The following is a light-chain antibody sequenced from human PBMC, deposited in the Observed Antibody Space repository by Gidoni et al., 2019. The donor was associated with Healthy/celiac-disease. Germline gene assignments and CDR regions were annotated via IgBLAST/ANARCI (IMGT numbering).Light chain of an antibody. CDR1: QSISSY. Sequence: DIQLTQSPSSLSASVGDRVTITYRASQSISSYLNWYQQKPGKAPKLLIYAASSLQSGVPSRFSGSGSGTDFTLTSSSLQPEDFATYYWQQGYSTPGTFGQGTKVEIK. V-gene: IGKV1-39*01. CDR3: QQGYSTPGT. J-gene: IGKJ1*01. CDR2: AAS.